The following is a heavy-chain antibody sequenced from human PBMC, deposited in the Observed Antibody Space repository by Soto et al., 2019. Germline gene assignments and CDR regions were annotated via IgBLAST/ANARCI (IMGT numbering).Heavy chain of an antibody. CDR2: ISDDGSNK. J-gene: IGHJ6*02. Sequence: SXRLSFAASGFLFSTYGIHWVRQAPGKGLEWVAVISDDGSNKYYADSVKGRFTISRDNSRNTLYLQMNSLRAEDTAVYYCARCRADYYYYYGMNFWGQGTTVTVSS. D-gene: IGHD4-17*01. CDR1: GFLFSTYG. V-gene: IGHV3-30*03. CDR3: ARCRADYYYYYGMNF.